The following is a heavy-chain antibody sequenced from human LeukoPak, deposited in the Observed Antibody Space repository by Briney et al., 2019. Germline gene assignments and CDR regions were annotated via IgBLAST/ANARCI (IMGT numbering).Heavy chain of an antibody. J-gene: IGHJ4*02. CDR3: ARVSIAARSDY. Sequence: SETLSLTCAVYGGSFSGYYRSWIRQPPGKGLEWIGEINHSGSTNYNPSLKSRVTISVDTSKNQFSLKLSSVTAADTAVYYCARVSIAARSDYWGQGTLVTVSS. CDR2: INHSGST. V-gene: IGHV4-34*01. D-gene: IGHD6-6*01. CDR1: GGSFSGYY.